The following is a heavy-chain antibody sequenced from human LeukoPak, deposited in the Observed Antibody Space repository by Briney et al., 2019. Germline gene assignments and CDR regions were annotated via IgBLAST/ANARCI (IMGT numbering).Heavy chain of an antibody. J-gene: IGHJ5*02. V-gene: IGHV4-34*01. CDR2: INHSGST. Sequence: SETLSLTCAVYGGSFSGYYWSWIRQPPGKGLEWIEEINHSGSTNYNPSLKSRVTISVDTSKSQFSLKLSSVTAADTAVYYCARGSPGIAAAGTVGTWFDPWGQGTLVTVSS. D-gene: IGHD6-13*01. CDR3: ARGSPGIAAAGTVGTWFDP. CDR1: GGSFSGYY.